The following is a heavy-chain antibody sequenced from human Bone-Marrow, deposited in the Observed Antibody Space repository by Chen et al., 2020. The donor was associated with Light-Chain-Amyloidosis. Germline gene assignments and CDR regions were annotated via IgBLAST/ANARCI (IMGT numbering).Heavy chain of an antibody. CDR2: INPENGET. D-gene: IGHD2-21*01. CDR1: TYDFTGYY. V-gene: IGHV1-69-2*01. CDR3: ANLWFDESFPDY. J-gene: IGHJ4*02. Sequence: EVQLVQSGAEVRKPGATVKISCKVSTYDFTGYYMHWVQQAPGKGPEWMGLINPENGETVYAEKFQGSRTFNADTAIDTAYMELSGLRSEDTAVYYGANLWFDESFPDYWGEGPRVTVSS.